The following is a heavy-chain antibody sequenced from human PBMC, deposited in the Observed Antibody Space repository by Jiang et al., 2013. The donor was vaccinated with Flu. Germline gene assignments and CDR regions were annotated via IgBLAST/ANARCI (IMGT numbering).Heavy chain of an antibody. D-gene: IGHD3-16*01. Sequence: GSGLVKPSETLSLTCTVAGGSISNYYWSWIRQPPGKGLEWIGYVYYNGRTNYTPSLKSRVAMSVDTSKNQFSLNVRSVTATDTAIYYCARHPGGGHDYGDVWGQGTLVTVSS. CDR1: GGSISNYY. J-gene: IGHJ4*02. CDR3: ARHPGGGHDYGDV. V-gene: IGHV4-59*08. CDR2: VYYNGRT.